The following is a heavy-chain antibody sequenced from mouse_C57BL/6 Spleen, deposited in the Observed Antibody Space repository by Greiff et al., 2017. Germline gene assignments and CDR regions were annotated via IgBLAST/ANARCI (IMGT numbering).Heavy chain of an antibody. D-gene: IGHD6-2*01. J-gene: IGHJ4*01. Sequence: VKLQQPGAELVMPGASVKLSCTASGYTFTSYWMHWVKQRPGQGLEWIGEIAPSDSYTNYNQKFKGKSTLTVDKSSSSADMQLSSLPSEDSAIYYCARSGSSLGLYAKDYWGQGTSVTFSS. CDR3: ARSGSSLGLYAKDY. CDR2: IAPSDSYT. V-gene: IGHV1-69*01. CDR1: GYTFTSYW.